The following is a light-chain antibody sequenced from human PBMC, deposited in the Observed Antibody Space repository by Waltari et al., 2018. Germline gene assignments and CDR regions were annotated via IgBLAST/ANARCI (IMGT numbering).Light chain of an antibody. CDR2: QDN. CDR1: NLGEQY. CDR3: QAWDNSAGV. J-gene: IGLJ3*02. V-gene: IGLV3-1*01. Sequence: SYELTQPPSVSVSPGQTASITCSGPNLGEQYVCWFQKRPGQAPVLVMYQDNKRPSGIPERFSGSNSGNTATLTISGAQAMDEADYYCQAWDNSAGVFGGGTKLTVL.